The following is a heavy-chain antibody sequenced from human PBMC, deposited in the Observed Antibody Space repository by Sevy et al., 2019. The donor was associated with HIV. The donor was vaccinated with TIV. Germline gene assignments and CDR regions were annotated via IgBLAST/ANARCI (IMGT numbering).Heavy chain of an antibody. CDR3: AKTPFMDFWNDYYSLYFDF. J-gene: IGHJ4*02. D-gene: IGHD3-3*01. V-gene: IGHV3-23*01. CDR2: ISFSGSKT. Sequence: GGSLRLSCAAAGFNFNNYAMTWVRQAPGKGLEWVSGISFSGSKTYYAESVKGRFSISRDPSKNTLDLQMNNVRVEDTAVYFCAKTPFMDFWNDYYSLYFDFWGQGTLVTVSS. CDR1: GFNFNNYA.